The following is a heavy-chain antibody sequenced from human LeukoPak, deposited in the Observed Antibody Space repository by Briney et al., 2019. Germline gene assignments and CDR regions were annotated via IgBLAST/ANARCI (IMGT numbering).Heavy chain of an antibody. Sequence: QPGGSLRLSCAASGFTFSSYGMHWVRQAPGKGLEWVGFIQAKAYGGATKYAASVNGRFSISRDDSQSIANLQMNDLKTEDTAVYYCTRAPHPRCSSSGCYLDYWGQGTLVTVSS. V-gene: IGHV3-49*04. D-gene: IGHD2-2*01. CDR2: IQAKAYGGAT. CDR3: TRAPHPRCSSSGCYLDY. CDR1: GFTFSSYG. J-gene: IGHJ4*02.